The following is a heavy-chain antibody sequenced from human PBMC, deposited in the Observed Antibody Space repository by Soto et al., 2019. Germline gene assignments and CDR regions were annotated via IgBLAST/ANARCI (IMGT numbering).Heavy chain of an antibody. V-gene: IGHV4-59*01. J-gene: IGHJ4*02. CDR2: IYYSGST. CDR1: GGSISSYY. CDR3: ARIAPLYYFDY. Sequence: SETLSLTCTVSGGSISSYYWSWIRQPPGKGLEWIGYIYYSGSTNYNPSLKSRVTTSVDTSKNQFSLKLSSVTAADTAVYYCARIAPLYYFDYWGQGTLVTVSS. D-gene: IGHD6-13*01.